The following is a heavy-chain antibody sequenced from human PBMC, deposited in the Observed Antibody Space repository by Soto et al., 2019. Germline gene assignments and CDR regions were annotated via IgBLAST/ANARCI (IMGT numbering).Heavy chain of an antibody. CDR2: IYYSGST. V-gene: IGHV4-31*03. Sequence: QVQLQESGPGLVKPSQTLSLTCTVSGGSISSGGYYWSWIRQHPGKGLEWIGYIYYSGSTYYNPSLTSRVTISVDTSKNQFSLKLSSVTAADTAVYYCARDQAIAAAGDYYYYGMDVWGQGTTVTVSS. J-gene: IGHJ6*02. CDR1: GGSISSGGYY. D-gene: IGHD6-13*01. CDR3: ARDQAIAAAGDYYYYGMDV.